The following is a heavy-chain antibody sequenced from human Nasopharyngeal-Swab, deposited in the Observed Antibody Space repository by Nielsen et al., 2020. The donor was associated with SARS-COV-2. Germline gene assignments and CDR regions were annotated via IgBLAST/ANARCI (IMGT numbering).Heavy chain of an antibody. J-gene: IGHJ3*02. Sequence: EESLKISCKGSGYSFTSYWIGWVRQMPGKGLEWMGIIYPGDSDTRYSPSFQGQVTISADKSISTAYLQWSSLKASDTAMYYCARRAYDILTGYLLDAFDIWGQGTMVTVSS. CDR3: ARRAYDILTGYLLDAFDI. CDR2: IYPGDSDT. D-gene: IGHD3-9*01. CDR1: GYSFTSYW. V-gene: IGHV5-51*01.